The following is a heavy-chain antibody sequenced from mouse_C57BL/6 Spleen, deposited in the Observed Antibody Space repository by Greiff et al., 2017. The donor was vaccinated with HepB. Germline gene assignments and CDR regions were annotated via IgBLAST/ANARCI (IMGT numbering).Heavy chain of an antibody. Sequence: DVKLQESGTVLARPGASVKMSCKTSGYTFTSYWMHWVKQRPGQGLEWIGAIYPGNSDTSYNQKFKGKAKLTAVTSASTAYMELSSLTNEDSAVYYCTRCPDGDYYAMDYWGQGTSVTVSS. CDR3: TRCPDGDYYAMDY. J-gene: IGHJ4*01. CDR1: GYTFTSYW. CDR2: IYPGNSDT. D-gene: IGHD2-3*01. V-gene: IGHV1-5*01.